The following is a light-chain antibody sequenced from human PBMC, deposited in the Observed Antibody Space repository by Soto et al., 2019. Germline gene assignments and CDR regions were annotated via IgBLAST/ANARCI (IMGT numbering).Light chain of an antibody. CDR3: QQYNDWPPRWT. CDR2: SAS. V-gene: IGKV3-15*01. J-gene: IGKJ1*01. CDR1: QSVSTY. Sequence: EIVMTQSPATLSVSPGERATLSCRASQSVSTYLAWYQQKPGQASRLLIYSASTRATGIPARFSGGGSGTEFTLTISSLQSEDFAVYICQQYNDWPPRWTFGQGTKVEIK.